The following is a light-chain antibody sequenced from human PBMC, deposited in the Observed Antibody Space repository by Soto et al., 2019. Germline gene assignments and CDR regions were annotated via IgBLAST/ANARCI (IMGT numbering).Light chain of an antibody. CDR1: SSNIGAGYD. J-gene: IGLJ2*01. CDR3: QSYDSSLSAVV. Sequence: QSVLTQPPSVSGAPGQRVTISCTGSSSNIGAGYDVHWYQHLPGTAPKLLIYGNTNRPSGVPDRFSGSKSGTSASLAITGLHAEDEADYYWQSYDSSLSAVVFGGGTKLTVL. V-gene: IGLV1-40*01. CDR2: GNT.